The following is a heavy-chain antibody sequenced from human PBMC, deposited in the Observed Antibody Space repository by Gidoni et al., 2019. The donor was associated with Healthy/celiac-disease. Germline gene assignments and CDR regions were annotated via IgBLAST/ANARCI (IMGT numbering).Heavy chain of an antibody. J-gene: IGHJ3*02. CDR1: GGSISSSRYY. D-gene: IGHD6-19*01. V-gene: IGHV4-39*01. Sequence: QLQLQESGPGLVKPSETLSLTCTVSGGSISSSRYYWGWIRQPPGKGLEWIGSIYYSGSTYYNPSLKSRVTISVDTSKNQFSLKLSSVTAADTAVYYCARRRYSSGWYFNDAFDIWGQGTMVTVSS. CDR3: ARRRYSSGWYFNDAFDI. CDR2: IYYSGST.